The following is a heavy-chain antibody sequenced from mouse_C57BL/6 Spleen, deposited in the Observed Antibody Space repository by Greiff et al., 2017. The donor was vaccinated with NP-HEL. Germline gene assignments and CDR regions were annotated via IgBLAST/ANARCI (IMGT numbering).Heavy chain of an antibody. D-gene: IGHD2-4*01. Sequence: DVKLQESGGGLVKPGGSLKLSCAASGFTFSDYGMHWVRQAPEKGLEWVAYISSGSSTIYYADTVKGRFTISRDNAKNTLFLQMTSLRSEDTAMYYCATDYDGRPFAYWGQGTLVTVSA. V-gene: IGHV5-17*01. CDR2: ISSGSSTI. CDR3: ATDYDGRPFAY. CDR1: GFTFSDYG. J-gene: IGHJ3*01.